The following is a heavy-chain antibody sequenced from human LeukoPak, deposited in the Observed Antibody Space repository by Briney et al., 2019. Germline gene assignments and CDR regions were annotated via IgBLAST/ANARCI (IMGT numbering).Heavy chain of an antibody. J-gene: IGHJ4*02. V-gene: IGHV4-34*01. CDR1: GGSISSYY. Sequence: SETLSLTCTVSGGSISSYYWSWIRQPPGKGLEWIGETNHSGSTNYNPSLKSRVTISVDTSKNQFSLKLSSVTAADTAVYYCARDPGVVSPDWGQGTLVTVSS. CDR2: TNHSGST. CDR3: ARDPGVVSPD. D-gene: IGHD2/OR15-2a*01.